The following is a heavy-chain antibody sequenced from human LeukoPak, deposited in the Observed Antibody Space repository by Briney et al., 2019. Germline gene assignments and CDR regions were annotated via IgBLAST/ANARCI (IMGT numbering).Heavy chain of an antibody. V-gene: IGHV1-18*01. D-gene: IGHD3-22*01. CDR2: ISAYNGNT. J-gene: IGHJ4*02. Sequence: ASVKVSCKASGYTFTSYGISWVRQAPGQGLEWMGWISAYNGNTNYAQKPQGRVTMTTDTSTSTAYMELRSLRSDDTAVYYCARGLGDYYDSSGYYLGYWGQGTLVTVSS. CDR3: ARGLGDYYDSSGYYLGY. CDR1: GYTFTSYG.